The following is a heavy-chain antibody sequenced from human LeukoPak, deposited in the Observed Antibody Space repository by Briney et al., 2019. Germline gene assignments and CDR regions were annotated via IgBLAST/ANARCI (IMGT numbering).Heavy chain of an antibody. V-gene: IGHV4-34*01. D-gene: IGHD3-22*01. CDR3: ARGYLAYHGSSGYVPYYFDY. CDR1: GGSFSGYY. CDR2: INHSGST. Sequence: SETLSLTCAVYGGSFSGYYWSWIRQPPGKGLEWIGEINHSGSTNYNPSLKRRVTISVDTSKNPFSLKLSSVTAADTAVYYCARGYLAYHGSSGYVPYYFDYWGQGTLSPSPQ. J-gene: IGHJ4*02.